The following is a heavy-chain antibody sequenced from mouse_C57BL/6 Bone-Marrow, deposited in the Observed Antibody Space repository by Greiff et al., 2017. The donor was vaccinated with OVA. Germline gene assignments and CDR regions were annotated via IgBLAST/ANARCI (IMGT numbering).Heavy chain of an antibody. CDR2: IDPVTGGT. J-gene: IGHJ2*01. Sequence: QVQLKESGAELVRPGASVTLSCKASGYTFTDYEMHWVKQTPVHGLEWIGAIDPVTGGTAYNQKFKGKAILTADKSTSTAYMELRSLTSEDSAVYYCTRVGYYRYYFDYWGQGTTLTVSS. V-gene: IGHV1-15*01. CDR3: TRVGYYRYYFDY. CDR1: GYTFTDYE. D-gene: IGHD2-3*01.